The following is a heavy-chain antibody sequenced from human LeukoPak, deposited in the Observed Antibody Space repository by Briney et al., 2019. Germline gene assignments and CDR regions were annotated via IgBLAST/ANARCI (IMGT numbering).Heavy chain of an antibody. CDR3: ARFSSVAAAFDY. CDR1: GGSISNYY. Sequence: PSETLSLTCTVSGGSISNYYWSWIRRPAGKGLEWIGRIYTSGTTHYNPSLKSRVTMSVDTSKNQFSLNLSSVTAADTAVYYCARFSSVAAAFDYWGLGTLVTVSS. CDR2: IYTSGTT. V-gene: IGHV4-4*07. J-gene: IGHJ4*02. D-gene: IGHD6-13*01.